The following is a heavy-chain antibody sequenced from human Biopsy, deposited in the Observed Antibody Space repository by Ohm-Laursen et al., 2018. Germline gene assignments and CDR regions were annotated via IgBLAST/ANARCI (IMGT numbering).Heavy chain of an antibody. CDR1: GYSFTKYY. J-gene: IGHJ4*02. Sequence: ASVKVSCKASGYSFTKYYINWVRQAPGQGLEWMGIINPGSNSTAYTQNFQGRVTMTWDTSTTTVYMELSSLRSEDTAVYYCVLASFDYWGQGTLVTVPS. V-gene: IGHV1-46*01. CDR2: INPGSNST. CDR3: VLASFDY.